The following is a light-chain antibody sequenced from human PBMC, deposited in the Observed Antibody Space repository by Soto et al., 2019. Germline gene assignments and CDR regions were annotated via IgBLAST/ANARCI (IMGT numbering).Light chain of an antibody. CDR1: QSVSSY. J-gene: IGKJ3*01. CDR3: QQRSNWPPPT. CDR2: AAS. Sequence: EIVLTQSPATLSLSPGERATLACRASQSVSSYLAWYQQKPGQAPRLLIYAASNRATGIPARFSGSGSGTDFTLTISSLEPEDFAVYYCQQRSNWPPPTFGPGTKVDIK. V-gene: IGKV3-11*01.